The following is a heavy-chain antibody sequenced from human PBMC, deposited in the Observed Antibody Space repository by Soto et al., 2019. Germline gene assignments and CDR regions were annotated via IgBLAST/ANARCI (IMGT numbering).Heavy chain of an antibody. CDR3: AKDIYNGGRHLGADY. J-gene: IGHJ4*02. D-gene: IGHD2-8*01. Sequence: QVKVVESGGGVVQPGGSLRLSCTASGFSFSSYGMHWVRQAPGKGLEWVAIISNDGNRQWHRDPVKGRFTISKDNSKNTLYLEMNTVRTEDTAMYYCAKDIYNGGRHLGADYWGQGTLVTVSS. CDR1: GFSFSSYG. CDR2: ISNDGNRQ. V-gene: IGHV3-30*18.